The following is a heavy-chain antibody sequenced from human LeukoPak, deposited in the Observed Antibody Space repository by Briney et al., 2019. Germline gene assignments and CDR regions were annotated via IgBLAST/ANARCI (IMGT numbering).Heavy chain of an antibody. CDR1: GFTFSSYW. J-gene: IGHJ4*02. CDR2: IKPDGSSI. Sequence: GGSLRLSCAASGFTFSSYWMSWVRQAPGKGLVWVARIKPDGSSISSADSVKGRFTISRDNAKNTLYLQMNSLRAEDTAVYYCATLYAGSTDYWGRGTLVTVSS. CDR3: ATLYAGSTDY. D-gene: IGHD2-8*01. V-gene: IGHV3-74*01.